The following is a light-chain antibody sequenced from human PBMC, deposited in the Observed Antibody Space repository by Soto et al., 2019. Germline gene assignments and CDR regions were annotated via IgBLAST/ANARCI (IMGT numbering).Light chain of an antibody. J-gene: IGLJ2*01. V-gene: IGLV2-8*01. CDR3: SSFAGDNTVV. CDR1: GSDIAVYDF. CDR2: EVH. Sequence: QSVLTQPPSASGSPGQSVTISCAGTGSDIAVYDFVSWYQQHPDKAPKLIIYEVHKRPSGVPDRFSASKSGSTASLTVSGLQAEDEADYYCSSFAGDNTVVFGGGTKLTVL.